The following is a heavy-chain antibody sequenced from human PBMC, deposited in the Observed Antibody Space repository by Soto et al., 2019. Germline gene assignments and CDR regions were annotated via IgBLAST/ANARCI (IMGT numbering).Heavy chain of an antibody. CDR3: ARHLSTYYYYGMDV. CDR2: IDPSDSYT. CDR1: GYSFTSYC. Sequence: GESLKISCNGPGYSFTSYCISLVLQMPGKGLEWMGRIDPSDSYTNYSPSFQGHVTISADKSISTAYLQWSSLKASDTAMYYCARHLSTYYYYGMDVWGQGTTVTVSS. V-gene: IGHV5-10-1*01. J-gene: IGHJ6*02.